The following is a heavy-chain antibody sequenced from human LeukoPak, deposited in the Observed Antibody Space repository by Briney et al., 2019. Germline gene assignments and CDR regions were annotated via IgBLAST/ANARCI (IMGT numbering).Heavy chain of an antibody. CDR2: INPNSGGT. Sequence: ASVKVSCKASGYTFTGYYMHWVRQAPGQGLEWMGWINPNSGGTNYAQKFQGWVTMTRDTSISTAYMELSRLRSDDTAVYYCARGALGYYYYYGMDVWGKGTTVTVSP. V-gene: IGHV1-2*04. CDR1: GYTFTGYY. J-gene: IGHJ6*04. CDR3: ARGALGYYYYYGMDV. D-gene: IGHD7-27*01.